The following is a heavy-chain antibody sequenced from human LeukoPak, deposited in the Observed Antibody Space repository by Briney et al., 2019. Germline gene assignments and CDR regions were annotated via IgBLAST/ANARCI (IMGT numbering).Heavy chain of an antibody. CDR2: ISAYNGNT. J-gene: IGHJ6*02. CDR1: GYTFTSYG. Sequence: ASVKVSCKAYGYTFTSYGISWVRQAPGQGLEWMGWISAYNGNTNYAQKLQGRVTMTTDTSTSTAYMELRSLRSDDTAVYYCARDYGTGTHVRMDVWGQGTTVTVSS. CDR3: ARDYGTGTHVRMDV. V-gene: IGHV1-18*01. D-gene: IGHD1-7*01.